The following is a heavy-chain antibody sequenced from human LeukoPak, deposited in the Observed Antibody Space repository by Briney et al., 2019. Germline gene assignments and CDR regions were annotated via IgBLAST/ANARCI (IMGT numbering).Heavy chain of an antibody. CDR3: ARDMRRTRYSSGWYVDY. Sequence: PGGSLRLSCAAAGFTFSSYAMHWVRQAPGKGLEWVAVISYDGSNKYYADSVKGRFTISRDNSKNTLYLQMNSLRAEDTAVYYCARDMRRTRYSSGWYVDYWGQGTLVTVSS. CDR2: ISYDGSNK. J-gene: IGHJ4*02. CDR1: GFTFSSYA. V-gene: IGHV3-30*04. D-gene: IGHD6-19*01.